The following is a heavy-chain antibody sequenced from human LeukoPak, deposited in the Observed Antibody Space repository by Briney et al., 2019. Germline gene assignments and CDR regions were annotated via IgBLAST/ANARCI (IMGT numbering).Heavy chain of an antibody. J-gene: IGHJ4*02. Sequence: GGSLRLSCAASGFTFSSYGMHWVRQAPGKGLEWVAVIWYDGSNKYYADSVKGRFTISRDNSKNTLYLQMNSLRAEDTAVYYCARDGSLGGNPGWPDYWGQGTLVTVSS. CDR1: GFTFSSYG. D-gene: IGHD4-23*01. CDR2: IWYDGSNK. CDR3: ARDGSLGGNPGWPDY. V-gene: IGHV3-33*01.